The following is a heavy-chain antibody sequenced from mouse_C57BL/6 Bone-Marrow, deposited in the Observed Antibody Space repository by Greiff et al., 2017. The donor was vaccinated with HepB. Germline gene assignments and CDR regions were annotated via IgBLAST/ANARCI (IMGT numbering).Heavy chain of an antibody. Sequence: VQLQQSGPELVKPGASVKMSCKASGYTFTDYNMHWVKQSHGKSLEWIGYINPNNGGTSYNQKFKGKATLTVNKSSSTAYMELRSLTSEDSAVYYCARYGISYYYGYYYAMDYWGQGTSVTVSS. D-gene: IGHD1-1*01. CDR3: ARYGISYYYGYYYAMDY. J-gene: IGHJ4*01. V-gene: IGHV1-22*01. CDR2: INPNNGGT. CDR1: GYTFTDYN.